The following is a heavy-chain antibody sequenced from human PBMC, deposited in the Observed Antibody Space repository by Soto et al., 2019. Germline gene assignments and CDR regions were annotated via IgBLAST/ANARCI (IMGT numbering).Heavy chain of an antibody. Sequence: QLQLQESGPGLVKPSETLSLTCTVSGGSISSSSYYWGWIRQPPGKGLEWIGSIYYSGSTYYNPSLKSRVTISVDTSKNQFSLKLSSVTAADTAVYYCARQKGVDGYNLWGQGTLVTVSS. CDR2: IYYSGST. CDR1: GGSISSSSYY. CDR3: ARQKGVDGYNL. J-gene: IGHJ4*02. V-gene: IGHV4-39*01. D-gene: IGHD5-12*01.